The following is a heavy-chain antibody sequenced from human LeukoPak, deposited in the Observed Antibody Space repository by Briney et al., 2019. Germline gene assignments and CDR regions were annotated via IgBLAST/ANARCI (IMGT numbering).Heavy chain of an antibody. CDR3: ARGGDDYWSGPFD. D-gene: IGHD3-3*01. J-gene: IGHJ4*02. Sequence: ASVKVSCKASGYIFTTYDINWVRQAPGQGLEWMGWMNPSSGTTGFAKRFQGRVTMTRNTSISTGYMELSSLRSDDTAVYYCARGGDDYWSGPFDWGQGTLVTVSS. CDR2: MNPSSGTT. CDR1: GYIFTTYD. V-gene: IGHV1-8*02.